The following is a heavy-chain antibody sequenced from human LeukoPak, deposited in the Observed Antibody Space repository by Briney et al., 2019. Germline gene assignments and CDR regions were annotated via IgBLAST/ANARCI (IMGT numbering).Heavy chain of an antibody. J-gene: IGHJ6*02. D-gene: IGHD3-3*01. Sequence: GASVKVSCKASGYTFTSYDINWVRQATGQGLEWMGWMNPNSGNTGYAQKFQGRVTMTRNTSISTAYMELSSLRSEDTAVYYCARERRGPHYDFRSGQRRIYYYGMDVWGQGTTVTVSS. CDR2: MNPNSGNT. CDR1: GYTFTSYD. CDR3: ARERRGPHYDFRSGQRRIYYYGMDV. V-gene: IGHV1-8*01.